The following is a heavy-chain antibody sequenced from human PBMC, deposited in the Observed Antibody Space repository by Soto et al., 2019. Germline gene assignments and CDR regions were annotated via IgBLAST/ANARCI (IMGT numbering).Heavy chain of an antibody. CDR3: VRVAEMGTVTKGYYYYMDV. CDR1: GGTFSNYT. J-gene: IGHJ6*03. V-gene: IGHV1-69*02. Sequence: QVQLVQSGAEVKKPGSSVKVSCKASGGTFSNYTISWVRQAPGQGLEWMGRIIPILGIANYAQKFQSRVTITADKSTSTAYMELTSLRSEDTAVYYCVRVAEMGTVTKGYYYYMDVWGKGTTVTVSS. D-gene: IGHD4-17*01. CDR2: IIPILGIA.